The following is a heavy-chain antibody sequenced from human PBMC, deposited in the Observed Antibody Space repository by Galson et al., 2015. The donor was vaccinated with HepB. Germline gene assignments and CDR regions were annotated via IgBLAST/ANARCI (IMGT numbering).Heavy chain of an antibody. V-gene: IGHV1-2*02. D-gene: IGHD3-22*01. J-gene: IGHJ4*02. CDR2: INPNSGGT. Sequence: SVKVSCKASGYTFTGYYMHWVRQAPGQGLEWMGWINPNSGGTNYAQKFQGRVTMTRDTSISTAYMELSRLRSDDTAVYYCARVYYDSSGYYPLFDYWGQGTLVTVPS. CDR1: GYTFTGYY. CDR3: ARVYYDSSGYYPLFDY.